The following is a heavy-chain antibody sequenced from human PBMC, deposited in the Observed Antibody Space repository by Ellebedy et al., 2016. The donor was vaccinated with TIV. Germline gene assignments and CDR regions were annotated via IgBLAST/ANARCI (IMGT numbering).Heavy chain of an antibody. Sequence: PGGSLRLSCAASGFMFNTYAMSWVRQAPGKGLEWVSIISANGGTTYYADSVKGRFTISRDNSKNTLFLQMSSLRAEDTAVYFCARRSTDFAFDSWGQGTLVTVSS. V-gene: IGHV3-23*01. CDR2: ISANGGTT. CDR3: ARRSTDFAFDS. D-gene: IGHD3/OR15-3a*01. J-gene: IGHJ4*02. CDR1: GFMFNTYA.